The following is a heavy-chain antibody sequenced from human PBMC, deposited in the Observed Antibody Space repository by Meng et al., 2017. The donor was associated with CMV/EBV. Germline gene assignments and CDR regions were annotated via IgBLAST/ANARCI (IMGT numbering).Heavy chain of an antibody. Sequence: GESLKISCAASGFTFSSYSMNWVRQAPGKGPEWVSSISSSSSYIYYADSVKGRFTISRDNAKNSLYLQMNSLRAEDTAVYYCARDGGYSSGWYPPQLSYYYYYGMDVWGQGTTVTVSS. CDR1: GFTFSSYS. D-gene: IGHD6-19*01. J-gene: IGHJ6*02. CDR3: ARDGGYSSGWYPPQLSYYYYYGMDV. CDR2: ISSSSSYI. V-gene: IGHV3-21*01.